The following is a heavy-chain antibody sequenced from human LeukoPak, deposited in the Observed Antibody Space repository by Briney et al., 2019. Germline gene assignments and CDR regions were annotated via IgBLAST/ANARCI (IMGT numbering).Heavy chain of an antibody. J-gene: IGHJ5*02. CDR2: ISGSGGST. CDR1: GFTFSSHA. D-gene: IGHD2-2*01. Sequence: GGSLRLSCAASGFTFSSHAMSWARQAPGKGREWVSDISGSGGSTYYADSVKGRFPISRDNPKNTLYLQMNSLRAEDTAVYYCAKDLTCSSTSCYRGWFDPWGQGTLVTVSS. V-gene: IGHV3-23*01. CDR3: AKDLTCSSTSCYRGWFDP.